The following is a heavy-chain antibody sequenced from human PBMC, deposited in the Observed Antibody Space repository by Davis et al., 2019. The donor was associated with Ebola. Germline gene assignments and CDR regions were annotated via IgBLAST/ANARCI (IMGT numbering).Heavy chain of an antibody. J-gene: IGHJ4*02. CDR3: ARVSSSSRFVDY. V-gene: IGHV3-23*01. CDR2: ISGSGGST. D-gene: IGHD6-6*01. Sequence: PGGSLRLSCAASGFTFSSYAMSWVRQAPGKGLEWVSAISGSGGSTYYADSVKGRFTISRDNSKNTLYLQMNSLRAEDTAVYYCARVSSSSRFVDYWGQGTLVTVSS. CDR1: GFTFSSYA.